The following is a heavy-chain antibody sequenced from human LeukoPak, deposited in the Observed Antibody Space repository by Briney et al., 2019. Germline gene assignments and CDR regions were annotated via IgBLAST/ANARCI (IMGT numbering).Heavy chain of an antibody. CDR2: IYHSGST. CDR1: GGSNSSSNW. CDR3: AGGDGGFCSGGSCYSMNWFDP. J-gene: IGHJ5*02. Sequence: MTSGTLSLTCAVSGGSNSSSNWWSWVRQPPGKGLEWIGEIYHSGSTNYNPSLKSRVTISVDKSKNQFSLKLTSVTAADTAVYYCAGGDGGFCSGGSCYSMNWFDPWGQGTLVTVSS. V-gene: IGHV4-4*02. D-gene: IGHD2-15*01.